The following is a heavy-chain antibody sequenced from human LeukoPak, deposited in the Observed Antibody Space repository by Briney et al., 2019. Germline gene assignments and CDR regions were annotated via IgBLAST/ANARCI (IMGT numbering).Heavy chain of an antibody. CDR3: ARDPLDCSGGSCSDY. V-gene: IGHV1-69*05. D-gene: IGHD2-15*01. CDR2: IIPIFGTA. Sequence: SVKVSCKASGGTFSSYAISWVRQAPGQGLEWMGRIIPIFGTANYAQKFQGRVAITTDESTSTAYMELSSLRSEDTAVYYCARDPLDCSGGSCSDYWGQGTLVTVSS. CDR1: GGTFSSYA. J-gene: IGHJ4*02.